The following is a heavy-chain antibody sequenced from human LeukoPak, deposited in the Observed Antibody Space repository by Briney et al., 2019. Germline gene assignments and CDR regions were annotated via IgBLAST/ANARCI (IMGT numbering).Heavy chain of an antibody. CDR3: ARDPAYYDSSGYFGY. V-gene: IGHV3-7*01. D-gene: IGHD3-22*01. CDR2: IKQDGSEK. CDR1: GFTFSSYW. Sequence: GGSLRLSCAASGFTFSSYWMSWVRQAPGKGLEWVANIKQDGSEKYYVDSVKGRFTISRDNAKNSLYLQMNSLGAEDTAVYCCARDPAYYDSSGYFGYWGQGTLVTVSS. J-gene: IGHJ4*02.